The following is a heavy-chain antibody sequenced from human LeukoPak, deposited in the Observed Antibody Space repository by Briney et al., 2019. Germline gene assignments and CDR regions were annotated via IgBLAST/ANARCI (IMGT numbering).Heavy chain of an antibody. CDR1: GGSISSYH. V-gene: IGHV4-59*01. Sequence: PSETLSLTCTFSGGSISSYHWNWIRQTPGKGLEWIGYMYYTGVSNYNPSLKSRVAISVDSSKYQFSLKVTSVTAADTAIYYCTTIKRGDIFGYFDFWGQGALVTVSS. CDR2: MYYTGVS. CDR3: TTIKRGDIFGYFDF. D-gene: IGHD5-18*01. J-gene: IGHJ4*02.